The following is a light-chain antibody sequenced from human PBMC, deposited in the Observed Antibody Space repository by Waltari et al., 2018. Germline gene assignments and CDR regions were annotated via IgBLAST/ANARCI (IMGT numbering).Light chain of an antibody. J-gene: IGKJ5*01. CDR1: QSVSSY. Sequence: EIVLTQSPAHLSLSPGERATLSCRASQSVSSYLAWYQQKPGQAPRLLIYDASNRATGIPARFSGSGSGTDFTLTISSLEPEDFAVYYCQQRSNWLVTFGQGTRLEIK. V-gene: IGKV3-11*01. CDR3: QQRSNWLVT. CDR2: DAS.